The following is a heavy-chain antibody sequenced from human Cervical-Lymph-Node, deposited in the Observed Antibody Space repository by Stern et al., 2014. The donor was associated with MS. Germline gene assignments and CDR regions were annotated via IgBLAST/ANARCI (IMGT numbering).Heavy chain of an antibody. J-gene: IGHJ6*02. CDR3: ARVREVGMDV. Sequence: VQLEQSGAELKKPGSSVKVSCKASGGTFSSYAISWVRQAPGQGLEWMGGNIPIFGTANYAQKFQGRVRITADESASTAFMELSSLRSEDTAVYYCARVREVGMDVWGQGTTVTVSS. V-gene: IGHV1-69*01. CDR2: NIPIFGTA. CDR1: GGTFSSYA.